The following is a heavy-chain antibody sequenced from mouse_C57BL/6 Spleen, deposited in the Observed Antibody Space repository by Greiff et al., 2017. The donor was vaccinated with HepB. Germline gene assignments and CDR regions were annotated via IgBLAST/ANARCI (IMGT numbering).Heavy chain of an antibody. Sequence: VQLKQSGPELVKPGASVKISCKASGYSFTGYYMNWVKQSPEKSLEWIGEINPSTGGTTYNQKFKAKATLTVDKSSSTAYMQLKSLTSEDSAVYYCARYPGGYWGKGTTLTVSS. CDR1: GYSFTGYY. CDR3: ARYPGGY. CDR2: INPSTGGT. J-gene: IGHJ2*01. V-gene: IGHV1-42*01.